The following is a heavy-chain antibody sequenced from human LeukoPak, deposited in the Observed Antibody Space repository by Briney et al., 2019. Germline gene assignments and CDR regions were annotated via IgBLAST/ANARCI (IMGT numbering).Heavy chain of an antibody. D-gene: IGHD6-19*01. CDR1: GFIFSSYW. V-gene: IGHV3-7*01. CDR3: AREPGLAVADY. J-gene: IGHJ4*02. CDR2: INQDGSEN. Sequence: PGGSLRLSCGISGFIFSSYWMNWVRQAPGKGLEWVANINQDGSENYYVDSVKGRFTISRDNAKNSLYLQMNSLRADDTAVYYCAREPGLAVADYWGQGTLVTVSS.